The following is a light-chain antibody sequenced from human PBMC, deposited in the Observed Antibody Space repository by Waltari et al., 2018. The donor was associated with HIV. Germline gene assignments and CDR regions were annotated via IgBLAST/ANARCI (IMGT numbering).Light chain of an antibody. V-gene: IGKV1-5*03. J-gene: IGKJ4*01. CDR3: QQYNSYTLT. CDR1: QNINSW. Sequence: IEMTQSPSTLSASVGDRVTITCRASQNINSWLAWYQQKPGKAPKLLIYKASSLEGGVPSRFSGSGSGTEFTLTITSLQPDDSATYYCQQYNSYTLTFGGGTKVEIK. CDR2: KAS.